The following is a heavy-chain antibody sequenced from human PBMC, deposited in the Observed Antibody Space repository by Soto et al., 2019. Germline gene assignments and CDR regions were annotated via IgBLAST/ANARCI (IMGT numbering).Heavy chain of an antibody. J-gene: IGHJ4*02. Sequence: GGSLRLSCASSGFTFSSYAMSWVRQAPGKGLEWVSAISGSGGSTYYADSVKGRFTISRDNSKNTLYLQMNSLRAEDTAVYYCANGREYCSGGSCYSLVFDYWGQGTLVTVSS. CDR1: GFTFSSYA. CDR2: ISGSGGST. V-gene: IGHV3-23*01. CDR3: ANGREYCSGGSCYSLVFDY. D-gene: IGHD2-15*01.